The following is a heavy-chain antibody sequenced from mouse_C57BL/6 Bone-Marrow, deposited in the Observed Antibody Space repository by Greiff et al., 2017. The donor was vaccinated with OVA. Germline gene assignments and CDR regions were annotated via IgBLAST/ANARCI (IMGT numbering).Heavy chain of an antibody. CDR1: GFSLSTFGMG. CDR2: IWWDDDK. CDR3: ARIARDYYGSPHWYFDV. V-gene: IGHV8-8*01. D-gene: IGHD1-1*01. Sequence: QVTLKVSGPGILQPSQSLSLTCSFSGFSLSTFGMGVGWIRQPSGKGLEWLAHIWWDDDKYYNPALKSRHTISKDTSKNQIFLNIANVDTADTATYYCARIARDYYGSPHWYFDVWGTGTTVTVSS. J-gene: IGHJ1*03.